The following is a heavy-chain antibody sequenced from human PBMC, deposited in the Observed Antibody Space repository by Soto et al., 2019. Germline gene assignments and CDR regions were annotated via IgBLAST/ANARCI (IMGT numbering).Heavy chain of an antibody. CDR3: EKDFKVSGSHYRTLNCYYGMDV. CDR2: ISYDGYLK. CDR1: GFTFSTYG. J-gene: IGHJ6*02. V-gene: IGHV3-30*18. Sequence: GGSLRLACAASGFTFSTYGMQWVRQAPGEGLEWVAVISYDGYLKYYVDAVKGRFTVARDNSKNTLFLEMNSLILEDTGVYFCEKDFKVSGSHYRTLNCYYGMDVWGQGNTVTVSS. D-gene: IGHD3-10*01.